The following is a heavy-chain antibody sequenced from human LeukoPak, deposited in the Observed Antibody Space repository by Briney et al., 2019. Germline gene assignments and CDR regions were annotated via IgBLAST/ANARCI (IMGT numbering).Heavy chain of an antibody. Sequence: PGGSLTLSCAASGFTFSSYAMLWVRQAPGKGLEWVVVISYDGSNKYYADSVKGRFTISRDNSKNTLYLQMNSLRAEDTAVYYYARGRERYSSSWPFDYWGQGTLVTVSS. J-gene: IGHJ4*02. CDR1: GFTFSSYA. V-gene: IGHV3-30-3*01. D-gene: IGHD6-13*01. CDR2: ISYDGSNK. CDR3: ARGRERYSSSWPFDY.